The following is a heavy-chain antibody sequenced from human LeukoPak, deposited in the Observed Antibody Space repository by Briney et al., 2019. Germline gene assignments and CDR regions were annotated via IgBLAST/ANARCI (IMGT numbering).Heavy chain of an antibody. J-gene: IGHJ6*03. Sequence: PGGSLRLSCAASGFTFSDYYMSWIRQAPGKGLEWVSYISSSGSTIYYADSVKGRLTISRDNAKNSLYLQMNSLRAEDTAVYYCARAATSYYYYMDVWGKGTTVTISS. CDR3: ARAATSYYYYMDV. D-gene: IGHD2-15*01. V-gene: IGHV3-11*01. CDR2: ISSSGSTI. CDR1: GFTFSDYY.